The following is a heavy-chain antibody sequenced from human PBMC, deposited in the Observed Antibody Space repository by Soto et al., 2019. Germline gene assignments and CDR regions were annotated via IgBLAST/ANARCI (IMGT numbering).Heavy chain of an antibody. Sequence: SVKVSCKASGGTFSSYTISWVRQAPGQGLEWMGRIIPILGIANYAQKFQGRVTITADKSTSTAYMELSSLRSEDTAVYYCASPPRLNCSSTSCHEDYYYYYYMDVWGKGTTVTVSS. D-gene: IGHD2-2*01. CDR2: IIPILGIA. V-gene: IGHV1-69*02. CDR1: GGTFSSYT. J-gene: IGHJ6*03. CDR3: ASPPRLNCSSTSCHEDYYYYYYMDV.